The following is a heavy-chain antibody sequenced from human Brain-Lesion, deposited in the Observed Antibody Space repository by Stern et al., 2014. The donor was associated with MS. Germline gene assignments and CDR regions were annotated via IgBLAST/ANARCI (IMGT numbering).Heavy chain of an antibody. CDR3: ATYYYDSTGYNDF. CDR1: GYTFTGYY. D-gene: IGHD3-22*01. V-gene: IGHV1-2*04. J-gene: IGHJ4*02. CDR2: INPKSGGT. Sequence: VQLVESGAEVKKPGASVKVSCKASGYTFTGYYMHWVRQAPGQGLEWMGWINPKSGGTNYAQKFQGWVTMTRDTSINTAYMELRRLRSDDTAVYYCATYYYDSTGYNDFWGQGTLVTVSS.